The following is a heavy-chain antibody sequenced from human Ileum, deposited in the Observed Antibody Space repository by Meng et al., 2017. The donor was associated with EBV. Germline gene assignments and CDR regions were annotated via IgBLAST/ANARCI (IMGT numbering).Heavy chain of an antibody. V-gene: IGHV4-61*08. CDR1: GASVTSSGYY. J-gene: IGHJ4*02. D-gene: IGHD1-26*01. CDR2: VNYNGDS. Sequence: QVQLQQSGPGLVSPSDTLTRTCPVSGASVTSSGYYWSWLRQSPGKGLEWLGYVNYNGDSTYNPSLKSRVTIFIDTSKKQFYLNLTSATAADTAIYYCARDLRVGGAFDYWGQGTLVTVSS. CDR3: ARDLRVGGAFDY.